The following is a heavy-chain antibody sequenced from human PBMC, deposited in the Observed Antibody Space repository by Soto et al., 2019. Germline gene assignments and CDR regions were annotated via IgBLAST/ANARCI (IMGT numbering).Heavy chain of an antibody. D-gene: IGHD2-21*01. CDR2: FYYTGSA. V-gene: IGHV4-59*01. CDR3: ARALLRGPRAYYFGMDV. Sequence: KTSETLSLTCTVSGGSISSYYWTWIRQPPGKGLEWIASFYYTGSADYNPSLKSPITGSVASSSTQFSLRLRSVTAADSAVYYCARALLRGPRAYYFGMDVWGQGATVTVSS. CDR1: GGSISSYY. J-gene: IGHJ6*02.